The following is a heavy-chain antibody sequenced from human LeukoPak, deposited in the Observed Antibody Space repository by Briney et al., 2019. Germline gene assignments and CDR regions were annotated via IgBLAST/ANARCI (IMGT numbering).Heavy chain of an antibody. V-gene: IGHV3-23*01. Sequence: PGGSLRLSCEASGFTFSSYSMNWVRQAPGKGLEWVSAISGSGGSTYYADSVKGRFTISRDNSKNTLYLQMNSLRAEDTAVYYCAKDGGPPDCSSTSCYPDDAFDIWGQGTMVTVSS. CDR2: ISGSGGST. CDR3: AKDGGPPDCSSTSCYPDDAFDI. D-gene: IGHD2-2*01. CDR1: GFTFSSYS. J-gene: IGHJ3*02.